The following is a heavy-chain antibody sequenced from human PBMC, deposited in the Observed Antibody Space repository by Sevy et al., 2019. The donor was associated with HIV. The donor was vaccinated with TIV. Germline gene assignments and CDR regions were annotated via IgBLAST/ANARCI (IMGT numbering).Heavy chain of an antibody. CDR1: GGSFSGYY. Sequence: SETLSLTCAVYGGSFSGYYWTWIRQPPGKGLEWIGEIMPGGITNYNPSLRSRVTISIATSTNQFSLKVKSVTAADTAIYYCARGQWEHEFWGQGTQVTVSS. CDR3: ARGQWEHEF. J-gene: IGHJ4*02. V-gene: IGHV4-34*01. D-gene: IGHD1-26*01. CDR2: IMPGGIT.